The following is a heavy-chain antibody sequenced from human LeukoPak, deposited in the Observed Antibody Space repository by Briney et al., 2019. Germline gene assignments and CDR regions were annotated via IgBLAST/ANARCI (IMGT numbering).Heavy chain of an antibody. CDR3: ARDDSSGYYPPFDY. J-gene: IGHJ4*02. Sequence: RPGGSLRLSCAASGFTFSSYSMNWVRQAPGKGLEWVSSISSSSSYIYYADSVKGRFTIPRDNAKNSLYLQMNSLRAEDTAVYYCARDDSSGYYPPFDYWGQGTLVTVSS. CDR1: GFTFSSYS. CDR2: ISSSSSYI. V-gene: IGHV3-21*01. D-gene: IGHD3-22*01.